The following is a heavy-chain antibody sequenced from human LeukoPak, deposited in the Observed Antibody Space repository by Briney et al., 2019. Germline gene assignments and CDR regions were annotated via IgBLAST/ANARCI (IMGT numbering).Heavy chain of an antibody. CDR1: GYTFTNYY. Sequence: ASMKVSCKASGYTFTNYYIYWVRQAPGQGLEWMGIINPSGGSTKYAQKFQGRVTMTRDTSTSTVYMELSSLRSEDTAVYYCAREMATTHYFDYWGQGTLVTVSS. V-gene: IGHV1-46*01. D-gene: IGHD5-24*01. CDR2: INPSGGST. CDR3: AREMATTHYFDY. J-gene: IGHJ4*02.